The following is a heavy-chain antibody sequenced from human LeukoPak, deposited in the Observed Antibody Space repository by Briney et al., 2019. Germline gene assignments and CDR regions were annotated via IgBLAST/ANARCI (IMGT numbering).Heavy chain of an antibody. D-gene: IGHD2-2*01. CDR2: ISGSGGST. CDR3: PKGGYCSSTSCYFGPNYGMDV. CDR1: GFTFSSYA. J-gene: IGHJ6*04. Sequence: PGGSLRLSCAASGFTFSSYAMSWVRQAPGKGLEWVSAISGSGGSTYYADSVKGRFTISRDNSKNTLYLQMNSLRAEDTAVYYCPKGGYCSSTSCYFGPNYGMDVWGKGTTVTVSS. V-gene: IGHV3-23*01.